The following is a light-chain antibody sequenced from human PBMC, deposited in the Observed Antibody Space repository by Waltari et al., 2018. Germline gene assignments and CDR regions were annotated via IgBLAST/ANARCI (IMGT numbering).Light chain of an antibody. Sequence: QSVLTQPPSVSGAPGQRVTISCTGSSSNTGAGYDLPWYQQLPGPAPKLLICVNNNRPSGVPDRFSGSRSGTSASLAITGRRPEDEADYYCQSYDSSLSGRVFGGGTKVTVL. CDR2: VNN. V-gene: IGLV1-40*01. CDR1: SSNTGAGYD. CDR3: QSYDSSLSGRV. J-gene: IGLJ2*01.